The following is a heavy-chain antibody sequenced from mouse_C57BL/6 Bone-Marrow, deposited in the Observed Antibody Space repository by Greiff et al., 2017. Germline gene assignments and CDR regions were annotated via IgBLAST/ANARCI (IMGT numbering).Heavy chain of an antibody. CDR1: GFTFSSYA. Sequence: EVQLMESGGGLVKPGGSLKLSCAASGFTFSSYAMSWVRQTPEKRLEWVATISDGGSYTYYPDNVKGRFTISRDNAKNNLYLQMRHLKYEDTAMYYCARDRPPRGNAMDYWGQGTSVTVSS. J-gene: IGHJ4*01. V-gene: IGHV5-4*01. CDR2: ISDGGSYT. D-gene: IGHD1-1*02. CDR3: ARDRPPRGNAMDY.